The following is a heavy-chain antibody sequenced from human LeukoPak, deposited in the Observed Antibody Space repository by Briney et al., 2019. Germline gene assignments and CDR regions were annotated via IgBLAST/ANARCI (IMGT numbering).Heavy chain of an antibody. V-gene: IGHV3-23*01. CDR2: ISGSGGST. CDR1: GFTFSSYA. J-gene: IGHJ4*02. CDR3: ASGITFGDFDY. Sequence: GGSLRLSCVASGFTFSSYAMSWVRQAPGKGLEWVSAISGSGGSTYYADSVKGRFTISRDNSKNTLYLQMNSLRAEDTAVYYCASGITFGDFDYWGQGTLVTVSS. D-gene: IGHD3-16*01.